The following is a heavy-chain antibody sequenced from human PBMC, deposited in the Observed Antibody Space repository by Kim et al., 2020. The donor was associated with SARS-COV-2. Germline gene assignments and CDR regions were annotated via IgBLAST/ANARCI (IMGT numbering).Heavy chain of an antibody. J-gene: IGHJ5*02. CDR3: AREGGPRYYYGSGSRNWFDP. V-gene: IGHV4-34*01. CDR2: INHSGST. CDR1: GGSFSGYY. D-gene: IGHD3-10*01. Sequence: SETLSLTCAVYGGSFSGYYWSWIRQPPGKGLEWIGEINHSGSTNYNPSLKSRVTISVDTSKNQFSLKLSSVTAADTAVYYCAREGGPRYYYGSGSRNWFDPWGQGTLVTVSS.